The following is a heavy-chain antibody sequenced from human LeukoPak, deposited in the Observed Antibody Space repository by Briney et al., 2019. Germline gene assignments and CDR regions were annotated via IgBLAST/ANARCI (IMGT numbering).Heavy chain of an antibody. CDR1: GISLSTNGVG. J-gene: IGHJ5*02. V-gene: IGHV2-5*01. CDR3: ARGDTSGYAWFDH. D-gene: IGHD3-22*01. CDR2: IYSNDDK. Sequence: SGPTLVKPTQTFTLTCSFSGISLSTNGVGVGWIRQRPGKALEWLALIYSNDDKRYSPFLESRLTITEDTSRNEVVLTITNMAPVDTATDYCARGDTSGYAWFDHWGQGTLVTVSS.